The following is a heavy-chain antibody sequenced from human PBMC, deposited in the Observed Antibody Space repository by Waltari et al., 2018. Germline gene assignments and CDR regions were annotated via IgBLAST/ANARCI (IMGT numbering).Heavy chain of an antibody. CDR3: ASARYSGTYYNDY. J-gene: IGHJ4*02. CDR2: INRDGGSK. CDR1: GFTFSSIW. Sequence: EVQLVESGGGLVQPGGSLRLSCAASGFTFSSIWMHWVRQAPGKGLVWVSRINRDGGSKSDADSVKGRFTISRDNAKNTLYLQMNSLRAEDTAVYYCASARYSGTYYNDYWGQGMLVTVSP. V-gene: IGHV3-74*01. D-gene: IGHD1-26*01.